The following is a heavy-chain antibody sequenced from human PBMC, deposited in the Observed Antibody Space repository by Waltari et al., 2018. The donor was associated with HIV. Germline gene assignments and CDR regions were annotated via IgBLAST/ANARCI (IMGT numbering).Heavy chain of an antibody. V-gene: IGHV1-46*01. CDR1: GYTFTSYF. Sequence: QVQLVQSGAEVKKPGASVKVSCKASGYTFTSYFMTWVRQAPGQGLEWMGIINPVGRYTSHAQKFEARVTITRDTPTRTVNMELSRLRSVDSAGDDWAGVAYGSSWTPPFDYWGQGTLVTVSP. CDR2: INPVGRYT. J-gene: IGHJ4*02. CDR3: AGVAYGSSWTPPFDY. D-gene: IGHD6-13*01.